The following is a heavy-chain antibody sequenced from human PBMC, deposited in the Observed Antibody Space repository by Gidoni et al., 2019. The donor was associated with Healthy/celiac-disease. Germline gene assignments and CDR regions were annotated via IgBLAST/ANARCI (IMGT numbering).Heavy chain of an antibody. Sequence: QLLLQESGPGLVKPSGTLSLTCAVSGGPISSSNGWSWVRQPPGKGLEWIGEIYHSGSTKYNPSLKSRVTISVDKSKNQFSLKLSSVTAADTAVYYCARAYSSSWVSAEYFQHWGQGTLVTVSS. CDR3: ARAYSSSWVSAEYFQH. V-gene: IGHV4-4*02. J-gene: IGHJ1*01. CDR1: GGPISSSNG. D-gene: IGHD6-13*01. CDR2: IYHSGST.